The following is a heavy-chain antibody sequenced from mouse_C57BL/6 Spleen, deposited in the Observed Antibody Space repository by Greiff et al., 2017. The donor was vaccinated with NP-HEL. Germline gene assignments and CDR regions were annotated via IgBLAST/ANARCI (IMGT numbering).Heavy chain of an antibody. D-gene: IGHD2-2*01. CDR1: GYTFTSYG. CDR2: IYPRSGNT. J-gene: IGHJ4*01. CDR3: ARGHYGYDEGYAMDY. V-gene: IGHV1-81*01. Sequence: QVQLKQSGAALARPGASVKLSCKASGYTFTSYGISWVKQRTGQGLEWIGEIYPRSGNTYYNEKFKGKATLTADKSSSTAYMELRSLTSEDSAVYVCARGHYGYDEGYAMDYWGQGTSVTVSS.